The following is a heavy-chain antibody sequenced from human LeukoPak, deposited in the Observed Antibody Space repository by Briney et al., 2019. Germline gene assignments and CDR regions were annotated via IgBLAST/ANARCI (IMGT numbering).Heavy chain of an antibody. Sequence: SETLSLTCAVSGYSISSGYYWGWIRPPPGKGLEWIGSNYHSGSAYYNPSLKSRVTISVDTSKNQFSLKLSSVTAANTAVYYCARQEYYYGSGSYYPFDYWGQGTLVTVSS. D-gene: IGHD3-10*01. CDR3: ARQEYYYGSGSYYPFDY. J-gene: IGHJ4*02. CDR1: GYSISSGYY. CDR2: NYHSGSA. V-gene: IGHV4-38-2*01.